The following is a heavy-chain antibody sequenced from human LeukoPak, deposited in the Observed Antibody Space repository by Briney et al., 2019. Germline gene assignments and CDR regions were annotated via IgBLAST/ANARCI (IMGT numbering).Heavy chain of an antibody. V-gene: IGHV3-7*01. D-gene: IGHD3-3*01. J-gene: IGHJ4*02. CDR3: ARLREIPVFGVVTKSTSYFDY. CDR2: IKQERSEK. Sequence: PGGALRLSCAASGFTFTNYWMSWVRQAPGKGLEVVANIKQERSEKYYVDSVKGRFTISRDNAKNSLYLQMNSLRAEDTAVYYCARLREIPVFGVVTKSTSYFDYWGQGTLVTVSS. CDR1: GFTFTNYW.